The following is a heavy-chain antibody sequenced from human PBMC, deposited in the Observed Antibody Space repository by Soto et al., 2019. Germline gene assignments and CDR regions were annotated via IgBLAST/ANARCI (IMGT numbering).Heavy chain of an antibody. CDR3: ARDRHNNFFDP. D-gene: IGHD6-6*01. V-gene: IGHV4-31*03. Sequence: PSETLSLTCTVSGASMSSGGYHWTWIRQSPGKGLEWIGYIYYSGSTYYNPSLESRVAISLDTSRSQFSLTLHSVTAADTAIYYCARDRHNNFFDPWGQGTLVTVSS. CDR1: GASMSSGGYH. CDR2: IYYSGST. J-gene: IGHJ5*02.